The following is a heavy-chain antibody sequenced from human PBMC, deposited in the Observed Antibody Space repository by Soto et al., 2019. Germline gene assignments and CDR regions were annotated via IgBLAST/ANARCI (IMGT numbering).Heavy chain of an antibody. CDR2: ISRSGGSI. CDR1: GFTFSTYA. Sequence: EVQLLESGGGLVQPGGSLRLSCAASGFTFSTYAMNWVRQAPGNGLEWVSAISRSGGSIHYADSVKGRFTMSRDNSKNTLELQTTSPRGGGTAGYHCVKGYWKGDLWGQGTTVTVSS. J-gene: IGHJ6*02. D-gene: IGHD1-1*01. CDR3: VKGYWKGDL. V-gene: IGHV3-23*01.